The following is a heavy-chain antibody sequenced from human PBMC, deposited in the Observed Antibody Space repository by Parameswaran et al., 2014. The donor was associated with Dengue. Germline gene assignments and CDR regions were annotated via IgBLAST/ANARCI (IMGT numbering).Heavy chain of an antibody. CDR3: ARVGYGGNSLDY. D-gene: IGHD4-23*01. CDR2: INHSGST. Sequence: PGKGLEWIGEINHSGSTNYNPSLKSRVTISVDTSKNQFSLKLSSVTAADTAVYYCARVGYGGNSLDYWGQGTLVTVSS. V-gene: IGHV4-34*01. J-gene: IGHJ4*02.